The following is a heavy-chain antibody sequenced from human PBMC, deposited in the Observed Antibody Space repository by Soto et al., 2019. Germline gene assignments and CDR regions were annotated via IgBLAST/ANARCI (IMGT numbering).Heavy chain of an antibody. CDR2: IYYSGST. V-gene: IGHV4-39*01. CDR3: ASSYYYGPGIYYY. CDR1: GGSISSSSYY. Sequence: SETLSLTCTVSGGSISSSSYYWGWIRQPPGKGLEWIGSIYYSGSTYYNPSLKSRVTISVDTSKNQFSLKLSSVTAADTAVYYCASSYYYGPGIYYYWGQGTLVIVSS. D-gene: IGHD3-10*01. J-gene: IGHJ4*02.